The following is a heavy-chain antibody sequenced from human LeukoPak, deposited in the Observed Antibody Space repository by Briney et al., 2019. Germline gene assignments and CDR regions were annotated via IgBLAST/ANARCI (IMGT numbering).Heavy chain of an antibody. Sequence: PSENLSLTCAVYGGSFSGYYWSWIRQPPGKGLEWIGEINHSGSTNYNPSLKSRVTISVDTSKNQFSLKLSSVTAADTAVYYCARPRIVGAPGYFQHWGQGTLVTVSS. V-gene: IGHV4-34*01. D-gene: IGHD1-26*01. CDR2: INHSGST. J-gene: IGHJ1*01. CDR3: ARPRIVGAPGYFQH. CDR1: GGSFSGYY.